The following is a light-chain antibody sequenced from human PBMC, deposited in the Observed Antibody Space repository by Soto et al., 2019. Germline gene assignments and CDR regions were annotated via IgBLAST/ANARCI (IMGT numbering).Light chain of an antibody. V-gene: IGLV2-14*01. CDR1: SSDVGVYNY. Sequence: QSALTQPASVSGSPGQSITISCTGTSSDVGVYNYVSWYQHHPGKAPQLVIFEVTNRPEGVSNRFSGSKSGNTASLTISGLQPEYESDYYCSSYTTINTRQIVFVTGTKLTVL. CDR2: EVT. CDR3: SSYTTINTRQIV. J-gene: IGLJ1*01.